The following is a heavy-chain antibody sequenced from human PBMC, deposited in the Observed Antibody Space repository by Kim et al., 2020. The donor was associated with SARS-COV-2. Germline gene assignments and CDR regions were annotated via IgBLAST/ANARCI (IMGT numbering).Heavy chain of an antibody. V-gene: IGHV4-39*01. CDR2: IYYSGST. CDR3: ASRKPGRITMVRGPRGMDV. D-gene: IGHD3-10*01. Sequence: SETLSLTCTVSGGSISSSSYYWGWIRQPPGKGLEWIGSIYYSGSTYYNPSLKSRVTISVDTSKNQFSLKLSSVTAADTAVYYCASRKPGRITMVRGPRGMDVWGQGTTVTVSS. CDR1: GGSISSSSYY. J-gene: IGHJ6*02.